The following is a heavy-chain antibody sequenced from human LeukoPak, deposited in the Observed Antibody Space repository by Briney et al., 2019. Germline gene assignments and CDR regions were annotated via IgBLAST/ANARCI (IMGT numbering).Heavy chain of an antibody. CDR1: GYTFTSYY. Sequence: ASVKVSCKASGYTFTSYYMHWVRQAPGQGLEWMGIINPSGGSTSYAQKFQGRVTMTRDTSISTAYMELSRLRSDDTAVYYCARSPGIAAAGTEDNWFDPWGQGTLVTVSS. V-gene: IGHV1-46*01. J-gene: IGHJ5*02. D-gene: IGHD6-13*01. CDR3: ARSPGIAAAGTEDNWFDP. CDR2: INPSGGST.